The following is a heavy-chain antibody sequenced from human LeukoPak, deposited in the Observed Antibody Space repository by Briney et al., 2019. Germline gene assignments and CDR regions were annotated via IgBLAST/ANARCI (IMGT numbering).Heavy chain of an antibody. CDR2: ISYDGSNK. Sequence: GGSLRLSCAASGFTFSSYAMHWVRQAPGKGLEWVAVISYDGSNKYYADSVKGRFTISRDNSKNTLYLQMNSLRAEDTAVYYCAKAIDYRYYFDYWGQGTLVTVSS. CDR1: GFTFSSYA. V-gene: IGHV3-30-3*01. J-gene: IGHJ4*02. D-gene: IGHD5-12*01. CDR3: AKAIDYRYYFDY.